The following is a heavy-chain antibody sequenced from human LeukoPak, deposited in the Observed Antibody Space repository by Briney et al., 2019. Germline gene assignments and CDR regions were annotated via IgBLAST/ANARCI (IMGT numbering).Heavy chain of an antibody. J-gene: IGHJ4*02. CDR2: IIPIFGTA. V-gene: IGHV1-69*13. D-gene: IGHD2-21*02. CDR3: ARCVGDCDSEFYY. CDR1: GGRFRIEV. Sequence: SVKVSSKDCGGRFRIEVICWVRQAPGQGLGWMGGIIPIFGTANYAQKFQGRVTITADESTSTAYMEMTAPSTDVTSWYYCARCVGDCDSEFYYWGQGTLVTVSS.